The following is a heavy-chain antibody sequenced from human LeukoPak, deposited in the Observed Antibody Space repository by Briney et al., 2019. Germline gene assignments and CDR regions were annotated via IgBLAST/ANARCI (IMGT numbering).Heavy chain of an antibody. J-gene: IGHJ3*02. V-gene: IGHV1-69*05. CDR3: ARDDGYNVFGI. D-gene: IGHD5-24*01. Sequence: SVKVSCKASGGTFSSYAVSWVRQAPGQGLEWMGGIIPIFGTANYAQKFQGRVTMTRDTSISTAYMELSRLRSDDTAVYYCARDDGYNVFGIWGQGTMVTVSS. CDR1: GGTFSSYA. CDR2: IIPIFGTA.